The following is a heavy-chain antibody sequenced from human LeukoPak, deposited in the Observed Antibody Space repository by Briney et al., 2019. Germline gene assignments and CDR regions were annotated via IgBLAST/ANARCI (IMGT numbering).Heavy chain of an antibody. CDR1: GFTFSDYT. D-gene: IGHD6-25*01. J-gene: IGHJ4*02. CDR2: IKTKVEGGTT. CDR3: TTPLAARSYSDY. V-gene: IGHV3-15*07. Sequence: GGSLRLSCAASGFTFSDYTMNWVRQAPGKGLEWVARIKTKVEGGTTDYDAPVKDRFTISRDDSKNTLYLQMNDLKTEDTAVYYCTTPLAARSYSDYWGRGTLVTVSS.